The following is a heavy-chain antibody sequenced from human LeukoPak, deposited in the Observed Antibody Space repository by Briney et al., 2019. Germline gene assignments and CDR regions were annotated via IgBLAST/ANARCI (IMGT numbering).Heavy chain of an antibody. CDR1: GGSISSYY. Sequence: SETQSLTCTVSGGSISSYYWSWIRQPPGKGLEWIGYIYYSGSTNYNPPLKSRVTISVDTSKNQFSLNLRYVTAADTAVYYCARFCRDAYNGRHNWFDPWGQGTLVTVSS. D-gene: IGHD5-24*01. J-gene: IGHJ5*02. CDR3: ARFCRDAYNGRHNWFDP. V-gene: IGHV4-59*01. CDR2: IYYSGST.